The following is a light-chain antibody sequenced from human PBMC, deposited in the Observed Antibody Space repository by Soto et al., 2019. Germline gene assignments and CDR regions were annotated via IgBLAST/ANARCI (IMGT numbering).Light chain of an antibody. CDR3: QQYYSTPPT. J-gene: IGKJ4*01. CDR1: QSVLYSSNNKNY. V-gene: IGKV4-1*01. Sequence: DIVMTQSPDSLPVSLGERATITCKSSQSVLYSSNNKNYLAWYQQKQGQPPKLLIYWASTRESGVPDRFSGSGSGIDLTLTISSLQAEDVSVYYCQQYYSTPPTFGGGTKVEI. CDR2: WAS.